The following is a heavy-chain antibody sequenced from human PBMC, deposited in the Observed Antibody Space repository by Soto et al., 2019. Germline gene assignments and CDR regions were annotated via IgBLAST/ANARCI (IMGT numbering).Heavy chain of an antibody. D-gene: IGHD6-13*01. V-gene: IGHV5-51*01. CDR3: ARTAAAGKYYYGVDV. CDR1: GYSFTSYW. CDR2: IYPGDSDT. J-gene: IGHJ6*02. Sequence: ESLKISCKGSGYSFTSYWIGWVRQMPGKGLEWMGIIYPGDSDTRYSPSFQGQVTISADKSTSTAYLQWSSLKASDTAMYYCARTAAAGKYYYGVDVWGQGTTVTVSS.